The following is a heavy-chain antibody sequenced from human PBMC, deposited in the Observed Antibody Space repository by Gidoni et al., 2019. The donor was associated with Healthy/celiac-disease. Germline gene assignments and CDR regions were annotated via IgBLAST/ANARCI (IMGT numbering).Heavy chain of an antibody. CDR3: AKKNYDAFDI. J-gene: IGHJ3*02. Sequence: QVQLVESGGGVVQPGRSLRLSCAASGFPFSSYVMHWVRQAPGKGLEWVADISYDGSNKYYADSVKGRFTISRDNSKNTLYLQMNSLRAEDTAVYYCAKKNYDAFDIWGQGTMVTVSS. D-gene: IGHD1-7*01. CDR2: ISYDGSNK. V-gene: IGHV3-30-3*02. CDR1: GFPFSSYV.